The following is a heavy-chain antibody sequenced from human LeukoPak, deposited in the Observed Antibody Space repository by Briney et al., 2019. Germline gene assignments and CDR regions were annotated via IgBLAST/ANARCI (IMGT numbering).Heavy chain of an antibody. CDR1: GFTFSSYA. Sequence: GGSLRLSCAASGFTFSSYAMSWVRQAPGKGLEWVSAISGSGGSTYYADSVKGRFTISRDNSKNTLYLQMNSLRAEDTAVYYCAKDRLFLNYYDSSGYYYDRFDPWGQGTLVTVSS. V-gene: IGHV3-23*01. CDR3: AKDRLFLNYYDSSGYYYDRFDP. CDR2: ISGSGGST. J-gene: IGHJ5*02. D-gene: IGHD3-22*01.